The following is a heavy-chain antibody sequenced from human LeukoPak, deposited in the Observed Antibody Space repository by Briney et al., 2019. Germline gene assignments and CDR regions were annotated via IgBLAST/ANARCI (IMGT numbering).Heavy chain of an antibody. CDR2: LYSSGST. Sequence: GGSLSLSCPTSGFAASSSYMSWVRRAPGKGLKWVSILYSSGSTYYADSVKGRFTISRDISKNTLYLEMNSLRVEDTAVYYCARHGTYCIIGSCYWVDTPMVVSWSQGVLVTVSS. CDR1: GFAASSSY. V-gene: IGHV3-66*04. J-gene: IGHJ4*02. CDR3: ARHGTYCIIGSCYWVDTPMVVS. D-gene: IGHD2-15*01.